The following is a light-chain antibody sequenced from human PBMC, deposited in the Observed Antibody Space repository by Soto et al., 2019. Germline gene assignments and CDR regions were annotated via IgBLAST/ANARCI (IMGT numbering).Light chain of an antibody. J-gene: IGKJ4*01. Sequence: IVLTQSPATLSLSPGERATLSCRASQNISSYLIWYQQKPGQAPRLLMYDASYRATGIPARFSGSGSGTDFTLTISSLEPEDFAVYYCQQRSSCPLTFGGGTKVDIK. V-gene: IGKV3-11*01. CDR3: QQRSSCPLT. CDR2: DAS. CDR1: QNISSY.